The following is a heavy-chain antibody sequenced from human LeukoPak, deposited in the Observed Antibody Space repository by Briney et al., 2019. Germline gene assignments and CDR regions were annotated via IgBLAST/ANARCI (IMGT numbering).Heavy chain of an antibody. J-gene: IGHJ4*02. CDR3: ATYCSGGSCYSGFDY. V-gene: IGHV3-21*01. D-gene: IGHD2-15*01. CDR2: ISSSSSYI. Sequence: GGSLRLSCAASGFTFSSYSMTWVRQAPGKGLEWVSSISSSSSYIYYADSVKGRFTISRDNAKNSLYLQMNSLRAEDTAVYYCATYCSGGSCYSGFDYWGQGTLVTVSS. CDR1: GFTFSSYS.